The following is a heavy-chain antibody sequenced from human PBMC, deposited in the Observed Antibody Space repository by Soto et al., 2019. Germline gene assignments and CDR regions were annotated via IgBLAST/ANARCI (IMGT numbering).Heavy chain of an antibody. CDR2: ISYDGSNK. Sequence: SLRLSCAASGFTFSSYGMHWVRQAPGKGLEWVAVISYDGSNKYYADSVKGRFTISRDNSKNTLYLQMNSLRAEDTAVYYCAKDAGGSLDYWGQGTLVTVSS. CDR1: GFTFSSYG. CDR3: AKDAGGSLDY. V-gene: IGHV3-30*18. J-gene: IGHJ4*02.